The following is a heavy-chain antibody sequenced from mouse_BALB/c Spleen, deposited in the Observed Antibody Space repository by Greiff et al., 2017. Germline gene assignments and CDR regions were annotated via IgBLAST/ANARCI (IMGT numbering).Heavy chain of an antibody. Sequence: VQLQQSGAELVRSGASVKLSCTASGFNIKDYYMHWVKQRPEQGLEWIGWIDPENGDTEYAPKFQGKATMTADTSSNTAYLQLSSLTSEDTAVYYCARQRDRPGGYFDYWGQGTTLTVSS. CDR3: ARQRDRPGGYFDY. CDR1: GFNIKDYY. J-gene: IGHJ2*01. D-gene: IGHD2-14*01. CDR2: IDPENGDT. V-gene: IGHV14-4*02.